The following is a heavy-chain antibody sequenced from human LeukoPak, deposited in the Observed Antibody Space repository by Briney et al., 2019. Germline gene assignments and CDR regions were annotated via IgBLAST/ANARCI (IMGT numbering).Heavy chain of an antibody. D-gene: IGHD5-18*01. V-gene: IGHV3-21*01. CDR2: ISSSSYI. CDR1: GFTFSSYS. Sequence: PGGSLRLSCAASGFTFSSYSMNWVRQAPGKGLEWVSSISSSSYIYYADSVKGRFTISRDNAKNSLYLQMNSLRAEDTAVYYCARDSGYTALYWFDPWGQGTLVTVSS. CDR3: ARDSGYTALYWFDP. J-gene: IGHJ5*02.